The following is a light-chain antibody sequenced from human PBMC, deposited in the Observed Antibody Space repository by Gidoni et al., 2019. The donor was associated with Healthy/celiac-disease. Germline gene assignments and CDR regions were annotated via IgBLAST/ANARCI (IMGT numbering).Light chain of an antibody. V-gene: IGKV3-20*01. CDR2: GAS. Sequence: EIVLTQSPGTLSLSPGERATLSCRASQSVSSSYLAWYQQKPGQAPRLLIYGASSRATGIPDRFSGSGSGTDFPLTISRLEPEDFAVYYCQQYGSSRSLYTFGQGTKLEIK. CDR1: QSVSSSY. J-gene: IGKJ2*01. CDR3: QQYGSSRSLYT.